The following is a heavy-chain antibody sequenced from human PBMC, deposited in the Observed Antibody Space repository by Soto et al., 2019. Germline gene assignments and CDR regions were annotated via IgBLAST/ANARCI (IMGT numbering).Heavy chain of an antibody. CDR3: ARVSRYSHWAY. J-gene: IGHJ1*01. D-gene: IGHD3-22*01. CDR2: INAGNGNI. CDR1: GYTFTSYA. Sequence: ASVKVACKGSGYTFTSYAMHWVRQAPGQRLEWMGWINAGNGNIKYSQKFQGRVTITRDTSASTAYMELSSLRSEDTAVYYYARVSRYSHWAYWGQRTLVPVSS. V-gene: IGHV1-3*01.